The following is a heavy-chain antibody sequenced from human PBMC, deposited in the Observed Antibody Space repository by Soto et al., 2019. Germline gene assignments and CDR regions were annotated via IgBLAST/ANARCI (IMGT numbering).Heavy chain of an antibody. Sequence: SETLSLTCTVSGGSISSYYWSWIRQPPGKGLEWIGYIYYSGSTNYNPSLKSRVTISVDTSKNQFSLKLSSVTAADTAVYYCARANVEQQLVDRRSTNHDYWGQGTLVTVSA. CDR2: IYYSGST. D-gene: IGHD6-13*01. J-gene: IGHJ4*02. CDR3: ARANVEQQLVDRRSTNHDY. CDR1: GGSISSYY. V-gene: IGHV4-59*01.